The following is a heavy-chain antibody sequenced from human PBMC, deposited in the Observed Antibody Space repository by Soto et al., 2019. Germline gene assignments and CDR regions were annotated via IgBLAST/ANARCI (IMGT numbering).Heavy chain of an antibody. V-gene: IGHV4-39*01. J-gene: IGHJ5*02. CDR3: ARRSYDSGVDL. D-gene: IGHD3-10*01. CDR1: GGSISSSGHY. Sequence: QLQLQESGPGLVKPSEALSLTCTVSGGSISSSGHYWGWIRQTPGKGLEWIGNIFYSGGTHYNASFRSRVSISVDSSKNQLSLKVTSVTAADTAVYYCARRSYDSGVDLWGRGTLVTVSS. CDR2: IFYSGGT.